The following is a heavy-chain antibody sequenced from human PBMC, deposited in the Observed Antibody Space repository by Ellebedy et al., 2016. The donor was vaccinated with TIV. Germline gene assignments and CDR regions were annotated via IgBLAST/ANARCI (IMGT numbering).Heavy chain of an antibody. Sequence: MPSETLSLTCTVSGCSLTNHFWSWIRQPPGKGREWIASIYYNGTTNYNPSLKSRVTISVDTSKNQISLTLMSSVSAADTAVYYCARVAITSAVGGGYFDLWGRGTLVTVSS. CDR2: IYYNGTT. D-gene: IGHD3-16*01. V-gene: IGHV4-59*11. CDR1: GCSLTNHF. J-gene: IGHJ2*01. CDR3: ARVAITSAVGGGYFDL.